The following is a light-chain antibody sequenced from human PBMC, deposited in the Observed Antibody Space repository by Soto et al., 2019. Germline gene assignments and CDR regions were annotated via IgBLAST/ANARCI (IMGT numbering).Light chain of an antibody. CDR2: MVS. V-gene: IGKV2-30*01. CDR3: MQVTPWPWA. CDR1: HSLVYSDGKTY. J-gene: IGKJ1*01. Sequence: DVVMTQSPLSLPVTLGQPASISCRSSHSLVYSDGKTYLTWLQQRPGQAPRRLSYMVSNRDSGVPDRFGGGGLGTDFTLKISRVEVGDVGVYHCMQVTPWPWALGQGTKVEIK.